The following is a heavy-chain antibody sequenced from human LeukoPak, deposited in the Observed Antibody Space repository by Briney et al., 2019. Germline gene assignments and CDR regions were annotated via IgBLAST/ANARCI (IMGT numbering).Heavy chain of an antibody. CDR1: GFTVSSNY. V-gene: IGHV3-53*01. CDR3: ARVSRGPHPYYYDSSGYMDY. Sequence: GGSLRLSCAASGFTVSSNYMSWVSQAPGKGLEWVSVIYSGGSTYYADSVKGRFTISRDNSKNTLYLQMNSLRAEDTAVYYCARVSRGPHPYYYDSSGYMDYWGQGTLVTVSS. J-gene: IGHJ4*02. D-gene: IGHD3-22*01. CDR2: IYSGGST.